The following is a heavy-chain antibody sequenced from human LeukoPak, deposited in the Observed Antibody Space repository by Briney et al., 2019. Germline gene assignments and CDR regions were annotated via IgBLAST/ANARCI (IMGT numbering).Heavy chain of an antibody. Sequence: SETLSLTCTVSGGSISSSSYYWGWIRQPPGKGLEWIGSIYYSGSTYYNPSLKSRVTISVDTSKNQFSLKLSSVTAADTAVYYCARLHDTTIPSDPFDYWGQGTLVTVSS. J-gene: IGHJ4*02. CDR3: ARLHDTTIPSDPFDY. CDR2: IYYSGST. V-gene: IGHV4-39*01. D-gene: IGHD2-2*02. CDR1: GGSISSSSYY.